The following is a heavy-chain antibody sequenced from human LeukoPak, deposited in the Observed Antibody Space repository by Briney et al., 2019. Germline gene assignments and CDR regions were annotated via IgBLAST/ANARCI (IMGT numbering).Heavy chain of an antibody. J-gene: IGHJ4*02. V-gene: IGHV4-59*01. CDR2: IYYAGST. CDR1: GGSISNYY. Sequence: SETLSLTCTVSGGSISNYYWSWIRQPPGKGLEWIGYIYYAGSTNYNPSFKSRVTISVDTSKNQFSLKLSSVTAADTAVYYCARGYEYGYSSSWSLWGQGTLVTVSS. CDR3: ARGYEYGYSSSWSL. D-gene: IGHD6-13*01.